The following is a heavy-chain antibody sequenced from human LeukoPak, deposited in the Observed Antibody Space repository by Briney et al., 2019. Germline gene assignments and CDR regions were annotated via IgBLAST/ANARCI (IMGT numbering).Heavy chain of an antibody. J-gene: IGHJ4*02. CDR3: AKITIRGPGSFDY. D-gene: IGHD3-9*01. Sequence: GGSLRLSCAASGFTFTTYSMNWVRQAPGKEPEWVSAVSSSSDYIYYADSVRGRFTISRDNSKNTLYLQMNSLRAEDAAVYYCAKITIRGPGSFDYWGQGTLVTVSS. V-gene: IGHV3-21*04. CDR2: VSSSSDYI. CDR1: GFTFTTYS.